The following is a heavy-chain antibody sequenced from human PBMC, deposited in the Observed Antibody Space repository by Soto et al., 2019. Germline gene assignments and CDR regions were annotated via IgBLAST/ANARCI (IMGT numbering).Heavy chain of an antibody. Sequence: NPSETLSLTCTVSGGSISSYYWSWIRQPPGKGLEWIGYIYYSGSTNYNPSLKSRVTISVDTSKNQFSLKLSSVTAADTAVYYCARAHFKLTMVRGVRRANAFDICGPGIMLTVS. D-gene: IGHD3-10*01. V-gene: IGHV4-59*01. CDR1: GGSISSYY. CDR2: IYYSGST. CDR3: ARAHFKLTMVRGVRRANAFDI. J-gene: IGHJ3*02.